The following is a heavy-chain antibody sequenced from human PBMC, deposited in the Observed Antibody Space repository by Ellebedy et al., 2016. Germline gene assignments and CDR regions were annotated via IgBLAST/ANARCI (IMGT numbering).Heavy chain of an antibody. D-gene: IGHD3-3*01. V-gene: IGHV3-21*01. Sequence: ESLKISXAASGFTFRTYTMNWVRQAPGKGLEWVSSISSSGSHIYYADSVKGRLTISRDNAKNSLSLQMNSLRAEDTAVYYCARTYDFWSSSRFDYWGQGTLVTVSS. CDR3: ARTYDFWSSSRFDY. J-gene: IGHJ4*02. CDR1: GFTFRTYT. CDR2: ISSSGSHI.